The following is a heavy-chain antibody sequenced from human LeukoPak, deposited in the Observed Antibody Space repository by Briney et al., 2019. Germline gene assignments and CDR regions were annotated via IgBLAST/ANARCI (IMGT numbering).Heavy chain of an antibody. CDR3: MTAAGYNFGQY. Sequence: GGSLRLSCAASGFTFNKFAMSWVRQAPGKGLEWVSGIIENGGETYYADSVRGRFTISRDNSKNTLYLQMNSLRAEDTAIYYCMTAAGYNFGQYWGQGTLVTVSS. D-gene: IGHD5-18*01. CDR2: IIENGGET. V-gene: IGHV3-23*01. J-gene: IGHJ4*02. CDR1: GFTFNKFA.